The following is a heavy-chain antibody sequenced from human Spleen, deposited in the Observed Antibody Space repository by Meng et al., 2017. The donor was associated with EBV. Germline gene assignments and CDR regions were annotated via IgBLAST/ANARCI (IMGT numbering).Heavy chain of an antibody. Sequence: VAALDSGPGRVNPSGTLSLTCAVSGASISSSNWWTWVRQPPGKGLEWIGEIYHSGPTNYNPSLKSRVTMSVDKSKNQFSLKMNSVTAADAAVYYCARGDRASMTTVTSLVYWGQGTLVTVSS. D-gene: IGHD4-17*01. V-gene: IGHV4-4*02. CDR1: GASISSSNW. J-gene: IGHJ4*02. CDR2: IYHSGPT. CDR3: ARGDRASMTTVTSLVY.